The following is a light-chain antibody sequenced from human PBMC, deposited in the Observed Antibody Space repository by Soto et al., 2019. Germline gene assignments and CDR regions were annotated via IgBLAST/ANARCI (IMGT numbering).Light chain of an antibody. CDR2: GVK. V-gene: IGLV2-14*01. CDR3: SSYTSSSTHV. J-gene: IGLJ1*01. Sequence: QSVLTQPASVSGSPGQSITISCTGSGRDIGAYDYVSWYQQHPGKAPKLLIYGVKNRPSGVSYRFSASKSAFTASLTISGLQAEDEADYYCSSYTSSSTHVFGPGTKVTVL. CDR1: GRDIGAYDY.